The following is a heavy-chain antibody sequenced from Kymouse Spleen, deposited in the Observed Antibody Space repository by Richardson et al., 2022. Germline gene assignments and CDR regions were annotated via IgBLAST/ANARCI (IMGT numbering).Heavy chain of an antibody. V-gene: IGHV3-74*01. J-gene: IGHJ6*02. CDR2: INSDGSST. CDR3: ARDFDDGSGSYYLYYYYYGMDV. D-gene: IGHD3-10*01. Sequence: EVQLVESGGGLVQPGGSLRLSCAASGFTFSSYWMHWVRQAPGKGLVWVSRINSDGSSTSYADSVKGRFTISRDNAKNTLYLQMNSLRAEDTAVYYCARDFDDGSGSYYLYYYYYGMDVWGQGTTVTVSS. CDR1: GFTFSSYW.